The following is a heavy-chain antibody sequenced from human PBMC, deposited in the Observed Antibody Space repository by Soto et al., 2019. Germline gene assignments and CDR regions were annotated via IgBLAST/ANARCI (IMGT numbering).Heavy chain of an antibody. V-gene: IGHV1-69*06. CDR2: IIPIFGTA. CDR3: ARDTGDGTFDF. D-gene: IGHD7-27*01. J-gene: IGHJ4*02. Sequence: SVKVSWKASGGTFSSYAISWVRQAPGQGLEWMGGIIPIFGTANYAQKFQDRVTISRDTSASTAYMELTSLRSEDTAVYYCARDTGDGTFDFWGQGTLVTVSS. CDR1: GGTFSSYA.